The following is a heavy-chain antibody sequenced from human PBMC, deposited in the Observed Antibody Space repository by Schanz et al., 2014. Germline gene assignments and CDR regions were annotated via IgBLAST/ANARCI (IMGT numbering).Heavy chain of an antibody. CDR1: GGSFSGYW. D-gene: IGHD1-7*01. CDR2: VNHGGYT. J-gene: IGHJ4*02. Sequence: QVQLQQWGAGLLKPSETLSLTCAFSGGSFSGYWWTWVRQSPGKGLEWIGEVNHGGYTNYNPSLKSRVTVPGDMSKKQFPLRLSSVTAADTAAYYCATWSGTRLFHNWGQGTLVTVSS. V-gene: IGHV4-34*01. CDR3: ATWSGTRLFHN.